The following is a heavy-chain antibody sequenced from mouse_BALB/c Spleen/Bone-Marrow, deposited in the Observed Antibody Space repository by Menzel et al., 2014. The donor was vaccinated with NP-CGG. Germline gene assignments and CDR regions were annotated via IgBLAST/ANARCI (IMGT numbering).Heavy chain of an antibody. CDR1: GYTFTSYV. CDR2: INPYSDGS. J-gene: IGHJ1*01. CDR3: ARTTVVDIYWYFDV. Sequence: SGPELVKPGASVKMSCKASGYTFTSYVLHWVKQKPGQGLEWIGYINPYSDGSKYNEKFKGKATLTSDKSSSTAYMELSSLTSEDSAVYYCARTTVVDIYWYFDVWGAGTTVTVSS. V-gene: IGHV1-14*01. D-gene: IGHD1-1*01.